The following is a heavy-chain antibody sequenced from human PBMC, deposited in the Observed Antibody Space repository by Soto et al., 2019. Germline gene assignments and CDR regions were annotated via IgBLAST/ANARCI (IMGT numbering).Heavy chain of an antibody. CDR1: GFTFSDYY. CDR3: ARGHQYFHP. D-gene: IGHD2-2*01. V-gene: IGHV3-11*01. CDR2: ITRSGDIM. J-gene: IGHJ1*01. Sequence: QVQLVESGGGLVQPGGSLRLSCAASGFTFSDYYMSWVRQAPGKGLECISYITRSGDIMYYADSVKGRFTISRDNAKNSLYLQINSLGADDTAVYYCARGHQYFHPWGQGTLVTVSS.